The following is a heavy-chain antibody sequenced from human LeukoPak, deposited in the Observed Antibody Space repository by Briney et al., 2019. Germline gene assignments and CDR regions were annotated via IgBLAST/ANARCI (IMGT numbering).Heavy chain of an antibody. CDR1: GGSSSGYY. CDR3: ARRRGITMIVVAPFDY. D-gene: IGHD3-22*01. V-gene: IGHV4-34*01. J-gene: IGHJ4*02. CDR2: INHSGST. Sequence: SETLSLTCAVYGGSSSGYYWSWIRQPPGKGLEWIGEINHSGSTNYNPSLKSRVTISVDTSKNQFSLKLSSVTAADTAVYYCARRRGITMIVVAPFDYWGQGTLVTVSS.